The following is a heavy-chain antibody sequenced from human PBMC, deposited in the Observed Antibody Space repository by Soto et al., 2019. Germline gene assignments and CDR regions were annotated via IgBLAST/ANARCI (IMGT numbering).Heavy chain of an antibody. J-gene: IGHJ6*02. D-gene: IGHD3-9*01. Sequence: EVQLLASGGGLVQPGGSLTLSCAASGFNFNGYGISWVRQSPEKGLEWVASINFFLGKTYYADSVKGRSTISKDDAKETVYPAPNNLRAGDPAKIFLWGGAGYRTDQFFRGMDGWGQGSPVTVSS. CDR3: WGGAGYRTDQFFRGMDG. CDR2: INFFLGKT. CDR1: GFNFNGYG. V-gene: IGHV3-23*01.